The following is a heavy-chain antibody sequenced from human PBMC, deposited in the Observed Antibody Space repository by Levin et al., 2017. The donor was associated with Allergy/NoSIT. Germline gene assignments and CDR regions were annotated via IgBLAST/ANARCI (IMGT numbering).Heavy chain of an antibody. CDR2: INWNGGST. V-gene: IGHV3-20*04. Sequence: GESLKISCAASGFTFDDYGMSWVRQAPGKGLEWVSGINWNGGSTGYADSVKGRFTISRDNAKNSLYLQMNSLRAEDTALYYCARDYRIVATILGAFDIWGQGTMVTVSS. CDR3: ARDYRIVATILGAFDI. J-gene: IGHJ3*02. D-gene: IGHD5-12*01. CDR1: GFTFDDYG.